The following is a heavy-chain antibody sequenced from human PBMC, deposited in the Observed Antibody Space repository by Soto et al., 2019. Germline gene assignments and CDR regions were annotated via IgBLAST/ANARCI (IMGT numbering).Heavy chain of an antibody. J-gene: IGHJ4*02. Sequence: QSGGSLRLSCAASGFTFSSLVMSWVRQAPGKGLQWVSGIGGSGDSTYYADSVKGRFTISRDNSKNTLYLQMNSLRAEDTAVYYCAKGSVVSGWYWHYWGQGTLVTVSS. V-gene: IGHV3-23*01. CDR3: AKGSVVSGWYWHY. CDR2: IGGSGDST. D-gene: IGHD6-19*01. CDR1: GFTFSSLV.